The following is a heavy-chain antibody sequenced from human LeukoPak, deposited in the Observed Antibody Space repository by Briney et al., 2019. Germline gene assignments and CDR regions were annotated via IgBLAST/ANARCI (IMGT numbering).Heavy chain of an antibody. CDR3: AIQDTAMVSGFDY. J-gene: IGHJ4*02. CDR2: IIPIFGTA. V-gene: IGHV1-69*05. Sequence: AASVKVSCKASGGTFSSYAISWVRQAPGQGLEWMGGIIPIFGTANYAQKFQGRVTITTDESTSTAYMELSSLRSEDTAVYYCAIQDTAMVSGFDYWGQGTLVTASS. CDR1: GGTFSSYA. D-gene: IGHD5-18*01.